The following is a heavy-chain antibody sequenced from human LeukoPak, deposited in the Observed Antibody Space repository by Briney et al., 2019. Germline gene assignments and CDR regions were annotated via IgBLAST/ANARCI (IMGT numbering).Heavy chain of an antibody. CDR2: MNPNSGNT. Sequence: GASVKVSRKASGYTFTSYDINWVRQATGQGLEWMGWMNPNSGNTGYAQKFQGRVTMTRNTSISTAYMELSSLRSEDTAVYYCARGSDYGDYNWFDPWGQGTLVTVSS. V-gene: IGHV1-8*01. CDR3: ARGSDYGDYNWFDP. D-gene: IGHD4-17*01. J-gene: IGHJ5*02. CDR1: GYTFTSYD.